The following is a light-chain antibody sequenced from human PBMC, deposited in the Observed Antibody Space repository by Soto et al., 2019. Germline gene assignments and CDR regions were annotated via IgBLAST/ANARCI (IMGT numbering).Light chain of an antibody. J-gene: IGLJ3*02. Sequence: QSVLTQPPSASGTPGQXXXIAXSGSSSXIGSTTVKWYQQLPGTAPKPXIXXXNQRPSGVPDRFSGSKSGTSASLAISGLQSEDEADYYCAAWDDSLNGVVFGGGTKVTVL. CDR3: AAWDDSLNGVV. CDR2: XXN. CDR1: SSXIGSTT. V-gene: IGLV1-44*01.